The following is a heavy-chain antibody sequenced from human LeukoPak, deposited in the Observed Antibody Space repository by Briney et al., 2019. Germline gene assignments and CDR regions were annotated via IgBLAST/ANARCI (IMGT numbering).Heavy chain of an antibody. CDR2: INHSGST. D-gene: IGHD6-19*01. CDR3: ARFGSGWYYFDY. Sequence: IPSKTLSLTCAVYGGSFSGYYWSWIRQPPGRGLEWIGEINHSGSTNYNPSLKSRVTISVDTSKNQFSLKLSSLTAADTAVYYCARFGSGWYYFDYWGQGTLVTVSS. J-gene: IGHJ4*02. V-gene: IGHV4-34*01. CDR1: GGSFSGYY.